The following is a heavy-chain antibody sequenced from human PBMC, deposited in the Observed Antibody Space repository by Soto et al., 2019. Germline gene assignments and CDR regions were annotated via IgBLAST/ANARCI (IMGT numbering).Heavy chain of an antibody. CDR3: ARDRYYYDSSGYYFSPDYYYYGMDV. CDR2: INPSGGST. Sequence: GASVKVSCKASGYTFTSYYMHWVRQAPGQGLEWMGIINPSGGSTSYAQKFQGRVTMTRDTSTSTVYMELSSLRSEDTAVYYCARDRYYYDSSGYYFSPDYYYYGMDVWGQGTTVTVSS. D-gene: IGHD3-22*01. J-gene: IGHJ6*02. CDR1: GYTFTSYY. V-gene: IGHV1-46*01.